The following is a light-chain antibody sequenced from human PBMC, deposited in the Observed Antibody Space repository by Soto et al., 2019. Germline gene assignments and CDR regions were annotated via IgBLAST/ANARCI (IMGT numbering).Light chain of an antibody. J-gene: IGKJ5*01. CDR3: QQYNNWPIT. CDR2: GAS. Sequence: EIVMTQSPATLSVSPGERATLSCRASQSIGSNLAWYQQKPGQSPRLLIYGASTRATGLPARFSGSGSGTEFTLTISSLPSEDFALYYCQQYNNWPITFGQGTRLEIK. V-gene: IGKV3-15*01. CDR1: QSIGSN.